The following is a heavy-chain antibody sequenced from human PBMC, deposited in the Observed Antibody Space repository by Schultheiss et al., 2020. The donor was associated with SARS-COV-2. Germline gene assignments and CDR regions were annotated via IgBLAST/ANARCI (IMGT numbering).Heavy chain of an antibody. CDR2: IIPIFGTA. J-gene: IGHJ5*02. CDR1: GGTFSSYA. CDR3: ARDPLGDGHDWQFDP. Sequence: SVKVSCKASGGTFSSYAISWVRQAPGQGLEWMGGIIPIFGTANYAQKFQGRVTITADKSTSTAYMELSSLRSEDTAVYYCARDPLGDGHDWQFDPWGQGTLVTVSS. V-gene: IGHV1-69*06. D-gene: IGHD5-12*01.